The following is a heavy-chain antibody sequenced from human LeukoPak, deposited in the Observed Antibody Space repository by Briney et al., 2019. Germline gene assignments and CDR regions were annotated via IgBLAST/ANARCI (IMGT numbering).Heavy chain of an antibody. CDR2: ISWNIDNI. Sequence: GRSLRLSCAASGFTFDDYAMHWVRQAPGKGLEWVPGISWNIDNIDYADSVRGRFTISRDNAKNSLYPQMNSLRAEDTALYYCAKDYDYGFDYWGQGTLVTVSS. CDR1: GFTFDDYA. CDR3: AKDYDYGFDY. D-gene: IGHD4-17*01. J-gene: IGHJ4*02. V-gene: IGHV3-9*01.